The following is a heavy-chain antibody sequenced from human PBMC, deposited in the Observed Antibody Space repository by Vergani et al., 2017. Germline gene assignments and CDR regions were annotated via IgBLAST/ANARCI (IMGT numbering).Heavy chain of an antibody. CDR1: GGSISSSSYY. Sequence: QLQLQESGPGLVKPSETLSLTCTVSGGSISSSSYYWSWIRQPPGKGLEWIGYIYYSGTTNYNPPLKSLVTISVDTSKNQFSLKLSSVTAADTAVYYCARWGYGYGYHYFDDWGQGTLVTVSS. V-gene: IGHV4-61*01. CDR2: IYYSGTT. J-gene: IGHJ4*02. D-gene: IGHD5-18*01. CDR3: ARWGYGYGYHYFDD.